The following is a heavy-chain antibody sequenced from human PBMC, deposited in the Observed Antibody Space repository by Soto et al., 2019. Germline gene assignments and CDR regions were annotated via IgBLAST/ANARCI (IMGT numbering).Heavy chain of an antibody. D-gene: IGHD5-12*01. V-gene: IGHV1-2*04. CDR2: INPNSGGT. CDR1: GYTFTGYY. Sequence: ASVKVSCKASGYTFTGYYMHWVRQAPGRGLEWMGWINPNSGGTNYAQKFQGWVTMTRDTSISTAYMELSRLRSDDTAVYYCARGASSGYDSTFDYWGQGTLVTVSS. J-gene: IGHJ4*02. CDR3: ARGASSGYDSTFDY.